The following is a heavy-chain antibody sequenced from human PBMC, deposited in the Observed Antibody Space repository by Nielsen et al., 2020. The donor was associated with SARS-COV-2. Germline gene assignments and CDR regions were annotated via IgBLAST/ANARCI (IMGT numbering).Heavy chain of an antibody. J-gene: IGHJ4*02. Sequence: GGSLRLSCAASGFTFSSYSMNWVRQAPGKGLEWVSYISSSSSTIYYADSVKGRFTISRDNAKNSLYLQMNSLRAEDTAVYYCARDLAARTYYFDYWGQGTLVTVSS. CDR3: ARDLAARTYYFDY. V-gene: IGHV3-48*01. D-gene: IGHD6-6*01. CDR1: GFTFSSYS. CDR2: ISSSSSTI.